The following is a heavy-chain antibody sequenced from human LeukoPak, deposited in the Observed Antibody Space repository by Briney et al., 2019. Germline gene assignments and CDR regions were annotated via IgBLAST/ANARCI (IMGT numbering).Heavy chain of an antibody. J-gene: IGHJ4*02. D-gene: IGHD5-24*01. Sequence: SQTLSLTCTVSGVSVSTVGYSWARIRQAPQKGLEWIGYIFPTGSTSHNPSLKSRLTISLERSNNQFSLSLNSMSAADTAVYYCARMAGRTVDHWGQGTLVTVTS. CDR1: GVSVSTVGYS. V-gene: IGHV4-30-2*01. CDR3: ARMAGRTVDH. CDR2: IFPTGST.